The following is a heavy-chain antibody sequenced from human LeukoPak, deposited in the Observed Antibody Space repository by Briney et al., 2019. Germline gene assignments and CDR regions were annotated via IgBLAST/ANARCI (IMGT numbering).Heavy chain of an antibody. V-gene: IGHV1-46*01. CDR3: ARGPLTDSSGLWATNFDY. CDR1: GYTFTSYY. CDR2: INPSGGST. D-gene: IGHD6-19*01. J-gene: IGHJ4*02. Sequence: ASVKVSCKASGYTFTSYYMHWVRQAPGQGLEGMGIINPSGGSTSYAQKFQGRVTMTRDMSTSTVYMELSSLRSEDTAVYYCARGPLTDSSGLWATNFDYCGQGSLVPVYS.